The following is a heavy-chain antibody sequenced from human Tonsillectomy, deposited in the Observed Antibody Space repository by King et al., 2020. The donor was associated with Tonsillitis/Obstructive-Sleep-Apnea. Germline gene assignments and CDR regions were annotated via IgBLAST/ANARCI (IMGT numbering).Heavy chain of an antibody. CDR3: TTDGPETVFGVVIHAHKPPRFDY. D-gene: IGHD3-3*01. CDR2: IKSKTDGGTT. J-gene: IGHJ4*02. Sequence: VQLVESGGGLVKPGGSLRLSCAASGFTFSNAWMSWVRQAPGKGLEWVGRIKSKTDGGTTDLAAPVKGRFTISRDDSINTLYLQMNSLKAEDTALYYCTTDGPETVFGVVIHAHKPPRFDYWGQGTLVTVSS. V-gene: IGHV3-15*01. CDR1: GFTFSNAW.